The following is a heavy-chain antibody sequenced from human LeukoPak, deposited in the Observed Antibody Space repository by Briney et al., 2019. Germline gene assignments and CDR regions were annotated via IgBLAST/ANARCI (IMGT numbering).Heavy chain of an antibody. J-gene: IGHJ4*02. Sequence: PGGSLRLSCVASGFTFSNYLMNWVRQAPGKGLEWVSGISHSGSSIYYADSVKGRFTISRDNSKNILYLQMDRLRVEDTAVYYCAMALDYWGQGTLVTVSS. V-gene: IGHV3-23*01. CDR1: GFTFSNYL. CDR3: AMALDY. CDR2: ISHSGSSI.